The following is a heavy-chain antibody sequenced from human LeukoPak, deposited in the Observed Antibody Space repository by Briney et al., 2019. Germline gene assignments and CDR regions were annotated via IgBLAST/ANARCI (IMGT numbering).Heavy chain of an antibody. CDR3: AKDIWATVTQVDY. V-gene: IGHV3-74*01. Sequence: GGSLRLSCAASGFTFSSYWMHWVRHAPGKGLVWVSRINSDGSSTNYADSVKGRFTISRDNAKNTLCLQMNSLRAEDTALYYCAKDIWATVTQVDYWGQGTLVTVSS. D-gene: IGHD4-4*01. CDR1: GFTFSSYW. J-gene: IGHJ4*02. CDR2: INSDGSST.